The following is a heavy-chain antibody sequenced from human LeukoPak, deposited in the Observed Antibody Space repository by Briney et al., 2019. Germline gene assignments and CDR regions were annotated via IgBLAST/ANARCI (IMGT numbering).Heavy chain of an antibody. Sequence: SVKVSCKASGGTFGSYVISWVRQAPGQGLEWMGGIIPIFGTARYAQKFQGRLTITADESTSTVYMEMSSLRSEDTAMYYCAKEGDTALVTGYFDLWGRGTLVTVSA. CDR2: IIPIFGTA. CDR1: GGTFGSYV. V-gene: IGHV1-69*01. J-gene: IGHJ2*01. D-gene: IGHD5-18*01. CDR3: AKEGDTALVTGYFDL.